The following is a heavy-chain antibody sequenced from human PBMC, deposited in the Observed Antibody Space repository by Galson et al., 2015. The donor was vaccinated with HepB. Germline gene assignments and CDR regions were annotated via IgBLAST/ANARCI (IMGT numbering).Heavy chain of an antibody. D-gene: IGHD1-20*01. CDR2: INPNSGGT. CDR1: GYTFTGYY. V-gene: IGHV1-2*06. Sequence: SGAEVKKPGASVQVSCKASGYTFTGYYMHWVRQVPGQGLEWMGRINPNSGGTNYAQKFQGRVTMTRDTSINTAYMELSRLTSDDAAVYYCARVYNYTSYYFDYWGQGTLVTVSS. CDR3: ARVYNYTSYYFDY. J-gene: IGHJ4*02.